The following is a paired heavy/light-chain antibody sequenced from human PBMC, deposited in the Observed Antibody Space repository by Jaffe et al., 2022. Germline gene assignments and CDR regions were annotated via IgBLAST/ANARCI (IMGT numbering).Heavy chain of an antibody. CDR1: GFTISNNY. D-gene: IGHD5-12*01. CDR3: ARDLARTTNDC. Sequence: EVRLVETGGGLIQPGGSLRLSCAVSGFTISNNYMSWVRQAPGKGLEWVSVIYAGGSTYYADSVQGRFTISRDESKNIVFLQMNSLRVEDTALYYCARDLARTTNDCWGQGTLVTVSS. J-gene: IGHJ4*02. CDR2: IYAGGST. V-gene: IGHV3-53*02.
Light chain of an antibody. Sequence: VLTQSPGTLSLSPGERATLSCRASQSVYDNYLAWYQQKPGQAPRLLIYGASNRATGIPDRFSGSGSGTDFTLTITRLEPDDFAVYYCQQYGSSPRAFGGGTKVEIK. CDR2: GAS. V-gene: IGKV3-20*01. CDR1: QSVYDNY. CDR3: QQYGSSPRA. J-gene: IGKJ4*01.